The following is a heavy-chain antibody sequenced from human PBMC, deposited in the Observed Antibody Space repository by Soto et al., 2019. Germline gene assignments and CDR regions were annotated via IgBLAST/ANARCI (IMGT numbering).Heavy chain of an antibody. CDR3: ARVLGYCSGGSCYSWGYYYYYMDV. CDR2: ISAYNGNT. V-gene: IGHV1-18*01. CDR1: GSTFTSYG. D-gene: IGHD2-15*01. Sequence: ASVKVSCKASGSTFTSYGISWVRQAPGQGLEWMGWISAYNGNTNYAQKLQGRVTMTTDTSTSTAYMELRSLRSDDTAVYYCARVLGYCSGGSCYSWGYYYYYMDVWGKGTTVTVSS. J-gene: IGHJ6*03.